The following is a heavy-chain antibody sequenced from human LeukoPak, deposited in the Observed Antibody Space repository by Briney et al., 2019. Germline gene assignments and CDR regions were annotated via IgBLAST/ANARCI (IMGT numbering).Heavy chain of an antibody. V-gene: IGHV4-34*01. Sequence: SETLSLTCAVYGGSFSGYYWSWIRQPPGKGLEWIGEINHSGSTNYNPSLKSRVTISVDTSKNQFSLKLSSVTAADTAVYYCAREGKYYYGSGSRLGGFDYWGQGTLVTVSS. D-gene: IGHD3-10*01. CDR3: AREGKYYYGSGSRLGGFDY. CDR2: INHSGST. J-gene: IGHJ4*02. CDR1: GGSFSGYY.